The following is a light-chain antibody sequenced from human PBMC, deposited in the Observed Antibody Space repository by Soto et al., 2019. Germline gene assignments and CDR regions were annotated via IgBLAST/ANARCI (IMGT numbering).Light chain of an antibody. V-gene: IGKV1-5*03. CDR1: QSISSW. CDR2: KAS. J-gene: IGKJ4*01. Sequence: DIQMTQSPSTLSASVGDRVTITCRASQSISSWLAWYLQKPGKAPKLLIYKASTLESGVPSRFSGSGSGTEFTLTISSLQPDDSATYYCQQYDSYALTFGGGTKVEIK. CDR3: QQYDSYALT.